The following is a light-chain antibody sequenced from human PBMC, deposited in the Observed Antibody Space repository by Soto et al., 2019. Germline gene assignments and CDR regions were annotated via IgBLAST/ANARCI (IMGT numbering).Light chain of an antibody. Sequence: QSALTQPASVSGSPGQSITISCTGTSSDVGTYNLVSWYQQHPGKAPKLMIYEGTKRPSGVSTRFSGSKSDNTASLTISGLQAEDEADYYCCSYATINTPFGGGTKLTVL. CDR1: SSDVGTYNL. CDR2: EGT. CDR3: CSYATINTP. V-gene: IGLV2-23*01. J-gene: IGLJ2*01.